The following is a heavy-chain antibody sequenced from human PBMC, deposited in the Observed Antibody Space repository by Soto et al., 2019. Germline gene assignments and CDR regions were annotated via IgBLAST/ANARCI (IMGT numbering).Heavy chain of an antibody. CDR3: AKEDVDTAIYYYGMDV. CDR2: ISYDGSNK. D-gene: IGHD5-18*01. V-gene: IGHV3-30-3*01. CDR1: GFTFSSYA. J-gene: IGHJ6*02. Sequence: QVQLVESGGGVVQPGRSLRLSCAASGFTFSSYAMHWVRQAPGKGLEWVAVISYDGSNKYYADSVKGRFTISRDNSKNTLYLQMNSLRAEDTAVYYCAKEDVDTAIYYYGMDVWGQGTTVTVSS.